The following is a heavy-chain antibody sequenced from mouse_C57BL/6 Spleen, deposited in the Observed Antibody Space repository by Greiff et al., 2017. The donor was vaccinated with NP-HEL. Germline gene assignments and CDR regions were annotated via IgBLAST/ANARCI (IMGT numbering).Heavy chain of an antibody. CDR1: GYSFTGYY. CDR2: INPSTGGT. J-gene: IGHJ4*01. V-gene: IGHV1-42*01. Sequence: EVQLQQSGPELVKPGASVKISCKASGYSFTGYYMNWVKQSPEKSLEWIGEINPSTGGTTYNQKFKAKATLTVDKSSSTAYMQLKSLTSEDSAVYYCARWAQGKLGRKDAMDYWGQGTSVTVSS. D-gene: IGHD4-1*01. CDR3: ARWAQGKLGRKDAMDY.